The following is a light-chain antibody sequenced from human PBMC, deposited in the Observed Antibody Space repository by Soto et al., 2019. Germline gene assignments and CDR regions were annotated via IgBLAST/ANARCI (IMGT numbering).Light chain of an antibody. V-gene: IGLV2-8*01. Sequence: QSVLTQPPSASGSPGQSVTISCTGTSSDIGAYNFVSWYQLPPDKAPKHRIFDFNKRPSGVPDRFSGSKSGSTASLTVSWLQAEDEGFYYCSSYGGTNNFVVFGGGTKLTVL. J-gene: IGLJ2*01. CDR1: SSDIGAYNF. CDR3: SSYGGTNNFVV. CDR2: DFN.